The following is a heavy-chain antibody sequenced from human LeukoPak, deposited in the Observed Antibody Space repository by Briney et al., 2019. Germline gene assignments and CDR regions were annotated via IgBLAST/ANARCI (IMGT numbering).Heavy chain of an antibody. CDR1: GGSISSSSYY. J-gene: IGHJ6*03. D-gene: IGHD6-6*01. Sequence: PSETLSLTCTVSGGSISSSSYYWGWIRQPPGKGLEWIGSIYYSGSTYYNPSLKSRVTISVDTSKNQFSLKLSSVTAADTAVYYCARRSPYSSSVGDYYYYYMDVWGKGTTVTVSS. V-gene: IGHV4-39*07. CDR2: IYYSGST. CDR3: ARRSPYSSSVGDYYYYYMDV.